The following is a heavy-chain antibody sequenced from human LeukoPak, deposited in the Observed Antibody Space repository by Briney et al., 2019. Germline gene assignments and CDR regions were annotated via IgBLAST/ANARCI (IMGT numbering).Heavy chain of an antibody. CDR3: AKGRRVRTSCFDY. V-gene: IGHV3-23*01. Sequence: GGSLRLSCTASGFTFSSYAMSWVRQAPGKGLEWVSAISGSGGSTYYADSVKGRFTISRDNSKNTLYLQMNSLRAEDTAVYYCAKGRRVRTSCFDYWGQGTLVTVSS. J-gene: IGHJ4*02. CDR2: ISGSGGST. D-gene: IGHD2-2*01. CDR1: GFTFSSYA.